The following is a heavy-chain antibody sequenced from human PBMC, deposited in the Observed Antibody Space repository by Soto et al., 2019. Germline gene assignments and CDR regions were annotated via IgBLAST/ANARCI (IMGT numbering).Heavy chain of an antibody. J-gene: IGHJ3*02. V-gene: IGHV4-59*01. CDR3: ARHRTPLDAFDI. CDR1: GGSISSYY. CDR2: IYYSGST. Sequence: SETLSLTCTVSGGSISSYYWSWIRQPPGKGLEWIGYIYYSGSTNYNPSLKSRVTISVDTSKNQFSLKLSSVTAADTAVYYCARHRTPLDAFDIWGQGTMVTVSS.